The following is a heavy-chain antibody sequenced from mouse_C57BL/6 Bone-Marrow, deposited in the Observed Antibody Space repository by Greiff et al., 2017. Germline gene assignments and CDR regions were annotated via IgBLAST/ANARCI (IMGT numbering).Heavy chain of an antibody. V-gene: IGHV1-59*01. D-gene: IGHD1-1*01. CDR2: IDPSDSYT. Sequence: QVQLQRPGAELVRPGTSVKLSCKASGYTFTSYWMHWVKQRPGQGLEWIGVIDPSDSYTNYNQKFKGKATLTVDTSSSTAYMQLSSLTSEDSAVYYCARHGSSLFDYWGQGTTLTVSS. CDR3: ARHGSSLFDY. CDR1: GYTFTSYW. J-gene: IGHJ2*01.